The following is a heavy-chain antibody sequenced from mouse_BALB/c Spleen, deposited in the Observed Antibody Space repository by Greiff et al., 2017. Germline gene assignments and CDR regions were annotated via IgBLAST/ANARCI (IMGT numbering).Heavy chain of an antibody. Sequence: EVKVVESGGGLVQPGGSRKLSCAASGFTFSSFGMHWVRQAPEKGLEWVAYISSGSSTIYYADTVKGRFTISRDNPKNTLFLQMTSLRSEDTAMYYCAREGHYYGSSYAMDYWGQGTSVTVSS. V-gene: IGHV5-17*02. CDR2: ISSGSSTI. J-gene: IGHJ4*01. D-gene: IGHD1-1*01. CDR1: GFTFSSFG. CDR3: AREGHYYGSSYAMDY.